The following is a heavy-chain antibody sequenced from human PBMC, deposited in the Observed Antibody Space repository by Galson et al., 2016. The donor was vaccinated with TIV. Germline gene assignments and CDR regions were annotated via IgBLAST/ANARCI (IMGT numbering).Heavy chain of an antibody. CDR1: GFTFSNYA. V-gene: IGHV3-23*01. CDR3: AVDADGAYYYDSGDYY. Sequence: CAASGFTFSNYALSWVRQAPGKGLEWVSSISGSGVTTFYADSVKGRFTISRDNSKNTLSLQMNSLRAEDTAVYYCAVDADGAYYYDSGDYYWGQGTLVTVSS. CDR2: ISGSGVTT. D-gene: IGHD3-22*01. J-gene: IGHJ4*02.